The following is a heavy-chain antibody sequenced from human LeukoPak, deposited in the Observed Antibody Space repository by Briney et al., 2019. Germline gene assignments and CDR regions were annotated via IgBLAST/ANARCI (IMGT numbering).Heavy chain of an antibody. CDR2: IYYSGST. J-gene: IGHJ4*02. D-gene: IGHD6-13*01. CDR3: ARAGSWYFDY. Sequence: SETLSLTCTVSGGSISSGGYSWSWIRQHPGKGLEWIGYIYYSGSTYYNPSLKSRVTISVDTSKNQFSLKLSSVTAADTAVYYCARAGSWYFDYWGQGTLVTVSS. CDR1: GGSISSGGYS. V-gene: IGHV4-31*03.